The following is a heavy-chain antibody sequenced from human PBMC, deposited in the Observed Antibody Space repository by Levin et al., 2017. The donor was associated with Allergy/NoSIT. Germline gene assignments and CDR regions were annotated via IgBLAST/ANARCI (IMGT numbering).Heavy chain of an antibody. V-gene: IGHV1-69*13. Sequence: SMKVSCKASGGTFSSYAISWVRQAPGQGLEWMGGIIPIFGTANYAQKFQGRVTITADESTSTAYMELSSLRSEDTAVYYCARAAGDSSGYYRYGMDVWGQGTTVTVSS. D-gene: IGHD3-22*01. CDR3: ARAAGDSSGYYRYGMDV. J-gene: IGHJ6*02. CDR2: IIPIFGTA. CDR1: GGTFSSYA.